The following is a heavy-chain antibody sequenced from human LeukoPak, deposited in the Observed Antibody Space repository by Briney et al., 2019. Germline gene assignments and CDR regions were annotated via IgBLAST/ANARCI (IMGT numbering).Heavy chain of an antibody. V-gene: IGHV6-1*01. D-gene: IGHD3-10*01. CDR2: TYYRSKWYN. CDR3: ARGALLWFGEFYYYYYMDV. Sequence: SQTLSLTCAISGDSVSSNSAAWNWIRQSPSRGLEWLGRTYYRSKWYNDYAVSVKSRITINPDTSKNQFSLQLNSVTPEDTAVYYCARGALLWFGEFYYYYYMDVWGKGTTVTISS. J-gene: IGHJ6*03. CDR1: GDSVSSNSAA.